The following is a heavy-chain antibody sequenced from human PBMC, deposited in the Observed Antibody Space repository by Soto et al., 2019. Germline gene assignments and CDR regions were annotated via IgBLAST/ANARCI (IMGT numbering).Heavy chain of an antibody. J-gene: IGHJ6*02. CDR1: GGSISSYY. CDR2: IYYSGST. CDR3: ARGNRLWFGELFYYGMDV. Sequence: KPSETLSLTCTVSGGSISSYYWSWIRQPPGKGLEWIGYIYYSGSTNYNPSLKSRVTISVDTSKNQFSLKLSSVTAADTAVYYCARGNRLWFGELFYYGMDVWGQGTTVTVSS. V-gene: IGHV4-59*01. D-gene: IGHD3-10*01.